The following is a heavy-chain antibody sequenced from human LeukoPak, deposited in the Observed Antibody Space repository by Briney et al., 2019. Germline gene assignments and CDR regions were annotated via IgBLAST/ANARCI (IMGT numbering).Heavy chain of an antibody. D-gene: IGHD3-10*01. V-gene: IGHV4-59*01. J-gene: IGHJ4*02. CDR1: GGSISSYY. Sequence: PSETLSLTCTVSGGSISSYYWSWIRQPPGKGLEWIGYIYYSGSTNYNPSLKSRVTILVDTSKNQFSLKLSSVTAADTAVYYCARGHRGSWGSGSSSHDYWGQGTLVTVSS. CDR3: ARGHRGSWGSGSSSHDY. CDR2: IYYSGST.